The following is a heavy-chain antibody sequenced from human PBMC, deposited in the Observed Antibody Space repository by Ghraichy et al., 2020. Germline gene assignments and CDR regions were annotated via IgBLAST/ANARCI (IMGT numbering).Heavy chain of an antibody. CDR3: TGDFFPPVV. Sequence: SETLSLTCTVSDGSINSFYWSWFRQPAGKRLEWIGRLYTSGTTNYNPSLKSRVTMSVDTSKNQFSLNLTYVTAADTAVYFCTGDFFPPVVWGQGTVVTVS. CDR2: LYTSGTT. J-gene: IGHJ6*02. CDR1: DGSINSFY. V-gene: IGHV4-4*07.